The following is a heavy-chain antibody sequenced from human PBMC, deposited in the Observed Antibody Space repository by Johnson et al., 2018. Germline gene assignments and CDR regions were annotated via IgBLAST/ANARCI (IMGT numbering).Heavy chain of an antibody. D-gene: IGHD5-12*01. J-gene: IGHJ6*03. V-gene: IGHV3-30*18. Sequence: QVQLVESGGGVVQPGRSLRLSCAASGFTFSSYGMHWVRQAPGKGLEWVAIISYDGSNVYYGDSVKGRFTISRDNSKNTLYLKMNSLRPEDTAVYYCAKDAEIYYNMDVWGKGTTVTVSS. CDR1: GFTFSSYG. CDR3: AKDAEIYYNMDV. CDR2: ISYDGSNV.